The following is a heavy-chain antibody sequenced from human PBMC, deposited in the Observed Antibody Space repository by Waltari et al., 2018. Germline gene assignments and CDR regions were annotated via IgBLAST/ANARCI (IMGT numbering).Heavy chain of an antibody. CDR1: GGDYW. J-gene: IGHJ4*02. CDR2: VKSDGTRP. CDR3: TTNPPGY. V-gene: IGHV3-74*01. Sequence: VQLVESGGGLVQSGGSLRPSCDDSGGDYWRDWVRQAPGKGLMWVSRVKSDGTRPTYADSVKGRFTVSRDSANNMLYLQMNSLRAEDTAVYYCTTNPPGYWGQGTLVTVSS.